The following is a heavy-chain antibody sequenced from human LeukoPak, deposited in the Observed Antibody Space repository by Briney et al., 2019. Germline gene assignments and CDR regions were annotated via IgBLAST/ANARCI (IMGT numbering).Heavy chain of an antibody. CDR2: IYGTGTT. J-gene: IGHJ4*02. V-gene: IGHV4-4*09. D-gene: IGHD5-24*01. Sequence: NPSETLSLTCTVSGTFVSGFYWTWIRQPPGKGLEWIGFIYGTGTTSYNSSLQSRVSISVDTSKNQFSLKLKSVIAADTAIYYCAGRWRGTLDYWGQGALVAVSS. CDR1: GTFVSGFY. CDR3: AGRWRGTLDY.